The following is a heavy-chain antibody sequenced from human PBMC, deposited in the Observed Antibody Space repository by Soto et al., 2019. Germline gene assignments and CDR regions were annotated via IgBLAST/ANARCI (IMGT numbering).Heavy chain of an antibody. J-gene: IGHJ6*02. V-gene: IGHV1-18*01. CDR1: GYTFTSYG. D-gene: IGHD2-15*01. Sequence: GASVKVSCKSSGYTFTSYGISWVRQAPGQGLEWMGWISAYNGNTNYAQKLQGRVTMTTDTSTSTAYMELRSLRSDDTAVYYCAREGGTDYYYGMDVWGQGTTVTVSS. CDR3: AREGGTDYYYGMDV. CDR2: ISAYNGNT.